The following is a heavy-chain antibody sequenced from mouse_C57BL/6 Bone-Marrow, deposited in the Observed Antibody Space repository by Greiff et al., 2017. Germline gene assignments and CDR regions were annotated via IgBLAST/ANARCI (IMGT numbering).Heavy chain of an antibody. V-gene: IGHV1-55*01. J-gene: IGHJ4*01. CDR2: LYPGSGST. D-gene: IGHD2-1*01. Sequence: VPLQQPGAELVKPGASVKMSCKASGYTFTSYWITWVKQRPGQGLEWIGDLYPGSGSTNYNEKFKSKATLTVDTSSSTAYMQLSSLTSEDSAVYYCARTDLPYYAMDYWGQGTSVTVSS. CDR1: GYTFTSYW. CDR3: ARTDLPYYAMDY.